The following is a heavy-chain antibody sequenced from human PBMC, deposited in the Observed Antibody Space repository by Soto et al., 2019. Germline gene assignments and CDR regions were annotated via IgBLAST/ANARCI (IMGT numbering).Heavy chain of an antibody. V-gene: IGHV1-18*04. J-gene: IGHJ4*02. CDR2: ISAYNGNT. CDR3: ARDRGSYALDY. CDR1: GYSFTSHY. Sequence: ASVKVSCKAIGYSFTSHYMHWVRQAPGQGLEWMGWISAYNGNTNYAQKLQGRVTMTTDTSTSTAYMELRSLRSDDTAVYYCARDRGSYALDYWGQGTLVTVSS. D-gene: IGHD1-26*01.